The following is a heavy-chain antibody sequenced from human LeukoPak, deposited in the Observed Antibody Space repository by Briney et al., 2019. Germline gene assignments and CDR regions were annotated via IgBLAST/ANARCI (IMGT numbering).Heavy chain of an antibody. D-gene: IGHD3-3*01. J-gene: IGHJ5*02. Sequence: RGESLKISCKGSGYSFTSYWIGWVRQMPGKGLEWMGIIYPGDSDTRYSPSFQGQVPISADKSISTAYLQWSSLKASDTAMYYCARTSYDFWSGYYTGIGWFDPWGQGTLVTVSS. CDR1: GYSFTSYW. V-gene: IGHV5-51*01. CDR2: IYPGDSDT. CDR3: ARTSYDFWSGYYTGIGWFDP.